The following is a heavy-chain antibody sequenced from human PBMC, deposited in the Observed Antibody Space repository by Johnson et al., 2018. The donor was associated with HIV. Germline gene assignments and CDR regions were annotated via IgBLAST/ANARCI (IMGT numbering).Heavy chain of an antibody. CDR3: TTYYGWAFDI. CDR2: IQSKIAGGTT. V-gene: IGHV3-15*01. Sequence: VQLVESGGGLVKPGGSLRLSCAASIFTFKNAWMSWVRQAPGKGLEWVGRIQSKIAGGTTDYAAPVKGRFTISRDDSKNTLYMQMNSLKTEDTAVYYCTTYYGWAFDIWGQGTMVTVSS. J-gene: IGHJ3*02. CDR1: IFTFKNAW. D-gene: IGHD3-10*01.